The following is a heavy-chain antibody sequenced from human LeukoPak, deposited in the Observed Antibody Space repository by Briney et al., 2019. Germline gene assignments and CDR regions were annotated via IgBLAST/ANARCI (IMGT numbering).Heavy chain of an antibody. J-gene: IGHJ6*03. CDR3: AKDRGVGASYYYMDV. CDR2: IRYDGSNK. V-gene: IGHV3-30*02. D-gene: IGHD1-26*01. Sequence: PGGSLRLSCAASGFTFSSYGMHWVRQAPGKGLEWVAFIRYDGSNKYYADSVKGRFTISRDNSKNTLYLQMNSLRAEDTAVYYCAKDRGVGASYYYMDVWGKGTTVTISS. CDR1: GFTFSSYG.